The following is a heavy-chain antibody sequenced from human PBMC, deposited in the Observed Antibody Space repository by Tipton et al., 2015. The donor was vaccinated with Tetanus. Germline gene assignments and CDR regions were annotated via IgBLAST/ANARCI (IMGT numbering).Heavy chain of an antibody. Sequence: TLSLTCTVSGVSIRYYHWSWIRQPAGKGLEWIGRIYTPGTTNYNPSLKSRVTISVDPSKNQFSLKLGSVTAADTAVYYCARTVYGDSPNSSFDLWGRGTLVTVSS. D-gene: IGHD4-17*01. CDR2: IYTPGTT. V-gene: IGHV4-4*07. CDR3: ARTVYGDSPNSSFDL. J-gene: IGHJ2*01. CDR1: GVSIRYYH.